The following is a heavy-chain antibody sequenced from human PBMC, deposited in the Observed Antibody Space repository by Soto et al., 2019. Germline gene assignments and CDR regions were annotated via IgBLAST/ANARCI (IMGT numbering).Heavy chain of an antibody. CDR3: ARDYSVAGKEFDY. Sequence: GASVKVSCKASGGTFRSYAISWLRQAPGQGLEWMGWIIPNSGGTNYAQKFQGWVTMTRDKSISTAYMELSSLRSGDTAVYYCARDYSVAGKEFDYWAQGTLVNVSS. D-gene: IGHD6-19*01. CDR1: GGTFRSYA. V-gene: IGHV1-2*04. CDR2: IIPNSGGT. J-gene: IGHJ4*02.